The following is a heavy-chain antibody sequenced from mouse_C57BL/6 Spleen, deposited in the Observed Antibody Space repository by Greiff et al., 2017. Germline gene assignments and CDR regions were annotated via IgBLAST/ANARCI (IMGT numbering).Heavy chain of an antibody. V-gene: IGHV6-3*01. CDR1: GFTFSNYW. CDR2: IRLKSDNYAT. CDR3: TTTGVHWYFDV. J-gene: IGHJ1*03. Sequence: EVKVEESGGGLVQPGGSMKLSCVASGFTFSNYWMNWVRQSPEKGLEWVAQIRLKSDNYATHYAESVKGRFTISRDDYKSSVYLQMNNLRAEDTGIDYCTTTGVHWYFDVWGTGTTVTVSS. D-gene: IGHD1-1*01.